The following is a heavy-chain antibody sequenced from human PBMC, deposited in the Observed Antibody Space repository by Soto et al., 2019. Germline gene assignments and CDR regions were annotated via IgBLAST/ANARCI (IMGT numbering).Heavy chain of an antibody. J-gene: IGHJ4*02. V-gene: IGHV3-53*01. CDR2: IYSGGST. CDR3: ARDFLLSRGGLDY. Sequence: PGGSLRLSCAASGFTVSTNYMSWVRQAPGKGLEWVSVIYSGGSTYYADSVKGRFTISRDNSNDTLYLQMNSLRAEDTAVYYCARDFLLSRGGLDYWGQGTLVTVSS. CDR1: GFTVSTNY. D-gene: IGHD3-10*01.